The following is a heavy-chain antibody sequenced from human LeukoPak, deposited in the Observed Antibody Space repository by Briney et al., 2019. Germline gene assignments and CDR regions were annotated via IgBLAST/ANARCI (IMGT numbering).Heavy chain of an antibody. V-gene: IGHV3-30-3*01. Sequence: GGSLRLSCAASGFTFSSYAMPWVRQAPGKGLEWVAVISYDGSNKYYADSVKGRFTISRDNSKNTLYLQMNSLRAEDTAVYYCAREQAHSSSDYWGQGTLVTVSS. J-gene: IGHJ4*02. CDR2: ISYDGSNK. CDR3: AREQAHSSSDY. D-gene: IGHD6-13*01. CDR1: GFTFSSYA.